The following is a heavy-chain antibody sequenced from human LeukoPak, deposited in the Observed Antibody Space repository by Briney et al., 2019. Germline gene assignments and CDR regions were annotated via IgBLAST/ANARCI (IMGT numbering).Heavy chain of an antibody. CDR2: IYYSGST. V-gene: IGHV4-59*01. Sequence: SETLSLTCTVSGGSISSYYWSWIRQPPGKGLEWIGYIYYSGSTNYNPSLKSRVTISVDTSKNQFSLKLSSVTAADTAVYYCARDGRTYGMDVWGQGATVTVSS. CDR3: ARDGRTYGMDV. J-gene: IGHJ6*02. CDR1: GGSISSYY.